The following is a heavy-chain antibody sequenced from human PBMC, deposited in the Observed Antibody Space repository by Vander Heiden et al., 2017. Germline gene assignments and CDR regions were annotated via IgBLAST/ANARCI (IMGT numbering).Heavy chain of an antibody. CDR3: AREGWDSGSYYPGY. D-gene: IGHD1-26*01. CDR1: GYTFTSYS. CDR2: INPTVGST. J-gene: IGHJ4*02. V-gene: IGHV1-46*01. Sequence: VQLVQSGAEVKKPGASVKVSCKASGYTFTSYSMHWVRQAPGQGLEWMGIINPTVGSTTYAQKFQGRVTMTRDTSTSTVYMELSSLRSEDTAVFYCAREGWDSGSYYPGYWGQGTLVTVSS.